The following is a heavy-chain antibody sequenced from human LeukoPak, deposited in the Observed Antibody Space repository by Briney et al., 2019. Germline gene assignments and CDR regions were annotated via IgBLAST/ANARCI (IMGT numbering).Heavy chain of an antibody. J-gene: IGHJ4*02. Sequence: ASVKFSCKAFGGTFSSYAISGVRQAPGQGLEWMGRIIPIFGTANYAHKFQGRVKITTDESTSTAYMELSSLRSEDTDVYYCARKFSWVYFDYWGQGTLVTVSS. CDR2: IIPIFGTA. D-gene: IGHD1-26*01. CDR3: ARKFSWVYFDY. CDR1: GGTFSSYA. V-gene: IGHV1-69*05.